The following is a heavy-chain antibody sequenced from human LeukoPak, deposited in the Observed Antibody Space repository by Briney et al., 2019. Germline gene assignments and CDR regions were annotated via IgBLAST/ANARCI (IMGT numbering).Heavy chain of an antibody. D-gene: IGHD6-13*01. J-gene: IGHJ4*02. V-gene: IGHV1-18*01. Sequence: ASVKVSCKASGYTFTSYDISWVRQAPGQGLEWMGWISAYNGNTNYAQKLQGRVTMTTDTSTSTAYMELRSLRSDDTAVYYCARIWQQRDYFDYWGQGTLVTVSS. CDR1: GYTFTSYD. CDR3: ARIWQQRDYFDY. CDR2: ISAYNGNT.